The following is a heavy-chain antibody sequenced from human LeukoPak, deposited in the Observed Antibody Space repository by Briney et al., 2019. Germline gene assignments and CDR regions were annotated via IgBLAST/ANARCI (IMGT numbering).Heavy chain of an antibody. J-gene: IGHJ3*02. CDR2: ISSSSSTI. D-gene: IGHD3-9*01. V-gene: IGHV3-48*01. CDR1: GFTFSSYS. Sequence: PGGSLRLSCAASGFTFSSYSMNWVRQAPGKGLEWVSYISSSSSTIYYADSVKGRFTISRDNAKNSLYLQMNSLRAEDTAVYYCAKDQVPILRYFDWLLPSDAFDIWGQGTMVTVSS. CDR3: AKDQVPILRYFDWLLPSDAFDI.